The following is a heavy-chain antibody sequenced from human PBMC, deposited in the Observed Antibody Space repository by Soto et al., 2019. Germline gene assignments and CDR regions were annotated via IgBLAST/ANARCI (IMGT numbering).Heavy chain of an antibody. CDR3: ARDLPLYSSCLAVGNWFDP. V-gene: IGHV4-4*02. D-gene: IGHD6-6*01. Sequence: QVQLQESGPGLVKPSGTLTLTCAVSGGSITSSNWWSWVRQPPGKGLEWIGEIYHSGTANYNPSLKSPVTISVDKSKTQFSLKLTSVTAADTAVYYCARDLPLYSSCLAVGNWFDPWGQGTLVTVSS. CDR2: IYHSGTA. J-gene: IGHJ5*02. CDR1: GGSITSSNW.